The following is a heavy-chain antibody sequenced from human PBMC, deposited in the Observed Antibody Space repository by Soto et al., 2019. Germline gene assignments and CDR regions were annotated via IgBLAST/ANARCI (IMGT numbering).Heavy chain of an antibody. J-gene: IGHJ5*02. CDR1: GFTFSSSA. CDR3: AKPRSDTSGRGADWFDP. D-gene: IGHD3-22*01. Sequence: EVQLLESGGGLVQPGGSLRLSCAASGFTFSSSAMTWVRQAPGKGPEWVSSINNRGDSTYYADSVKGRFTISRDFSKNTLYLQMNNLRAEDTAVYYCAKPRSDTSGRGADWFDPWGQGTLVTVSS. CDR2: INNRGDST. V-gene: IGHV3-23*01.